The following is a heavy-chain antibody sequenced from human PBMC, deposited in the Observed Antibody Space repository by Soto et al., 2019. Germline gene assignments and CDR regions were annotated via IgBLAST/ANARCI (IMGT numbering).Heavy chain of an antibody. CDR3: ASYIVVVTATYAFDI. V-gene: IGHV3-30-3*01. CDR2: ISYDGSDK. Sequence: QVQLVESGGGVVQPGRSLRLSCAASGFTFSSYAMHWFRQAPGKGLEWVAVISYDGSDKYYADSVKGLFTNSRANSRNMLYLQMECLTAEDMAVYYCASYIVVVTATYAFDIWGQGKMVTLSS. D-gene: IGHD2-21*02. CDR1: GFTFSSYA. J-gene: IGHJ3*02.